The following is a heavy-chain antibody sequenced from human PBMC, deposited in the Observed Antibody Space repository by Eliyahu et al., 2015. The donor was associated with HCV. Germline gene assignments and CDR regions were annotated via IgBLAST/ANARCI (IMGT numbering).Heavy chain of an antibody. CDR1: GYY. CDR3: ARVLIAAAGNWFDP. Sequence: GYYWSWIRQHPGKGLEWIGYIYYSGSTYYNPSLKSRVTISVDTSKNQFSLKLSSVTAADTAVYYCARVLIAAAGNWFDPWGQGTLVTVSS. CDR2: IYYSGST. J-gene: IGHJ5*02. V-gene: IGHV4-31*02. D-gene: IGHD6-13*01.